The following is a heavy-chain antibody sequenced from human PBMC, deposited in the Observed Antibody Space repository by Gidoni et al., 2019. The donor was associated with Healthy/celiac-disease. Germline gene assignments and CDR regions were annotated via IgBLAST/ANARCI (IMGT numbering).Heavy chain of an antibody. CDR1: GFTFSCYS. V-gene: IGHV3-21*01. J-gene: IGHJ4*02. CDR3: ARDLALSPFPLGDYDFWSGYSYTFDY. Sequence: EVQLVESGGGLVKPGGSLRLSCAASGFTFSCYSMTWVPQSPGKGLDWGSSISSSSSYIYYADSVKGRFTISRDNAKNSLYLQMNSLRAEDTAVYYCARDLALSPFPLGDYDFWSGYSYTFDYWGQGTLVTVSS. CDR2: ISSSSSYI. D-gene: IGHD3-3*01.